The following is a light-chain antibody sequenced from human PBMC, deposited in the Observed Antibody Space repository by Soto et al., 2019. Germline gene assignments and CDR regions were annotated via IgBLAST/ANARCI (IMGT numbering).Light chain of an antibody. J-gene: IGKJ5*01. V-gene: IGKV3-11*01. CDR1: PSVTNY. Sequence: TQCRATVALSPGGRATLSCRASPSVTNYLAWYQQKPGQPPRLLIYGAFNRAAGIPARFSGSGSATDFTLPISRPAPQASALPYCQPRNTWPPVTFGQGTRLEIK. CDR3: QPRNTWPPVT. CDR2: GAF.